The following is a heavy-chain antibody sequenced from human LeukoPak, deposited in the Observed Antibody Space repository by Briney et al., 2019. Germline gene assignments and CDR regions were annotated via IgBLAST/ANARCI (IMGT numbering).Heavy chain of an antibody. J-gene: IGHJ4*02. V-gene: IGHV1-46*01. D-gene: IGHD5-12*01. CDR1: GYTFTSYY. Sequence: ASVKVSCKASGYTFTSYYMHWVRQAPGQGLEWMGIINPSGGGTSYAQKFQGRVTMTRDTSTSTVYMELSSLRSEDTAVYYCARWLGEYYFDYWGQGTLVTVSS. CDR3: ARWLGEYYFDY. CDR2: INPSGGGT.